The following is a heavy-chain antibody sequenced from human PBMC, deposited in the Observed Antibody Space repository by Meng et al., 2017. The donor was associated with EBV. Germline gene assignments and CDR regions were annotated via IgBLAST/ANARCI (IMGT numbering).Heavy chain of an antibody. CDR2: INTNTGNP. CDR1: GYTFTSYA. V-gene: IGHV7-4-1*02. Sequence: QVQLVQSGSELKKPGASGKVSCKASGYTFTSYAMNWVRQAPGQGLEWMGWINTNTGNPTYAQGFTGRFVFSLDTSVSTAYLQISSLKAEDTAVYYCAREGVGYYDSSGLSSYFDYWGQGTLVTVSS. D-gene: IGHD3-22*01. CDR3: AREGVGYYDSSGLSSYFDY. J-gene: IGHJ4*02.